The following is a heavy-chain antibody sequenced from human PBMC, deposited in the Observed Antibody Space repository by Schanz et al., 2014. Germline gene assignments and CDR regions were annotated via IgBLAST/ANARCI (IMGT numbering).Heavy chain of an antibody. V-gene: IGHV1-2*06. D-gene: IGHD5-12*01. CDR3: AREKVHGYSGFS. CDR2: IHPNTGGT. J-gene: IGHJ5*02. CDR1: GYTFTAYF. Sequence: QVLLVQSGAEVKQPGASVKVSCKASGYTFTAYFIHWVRQAPGQGLEWMGRIHPNTGGTNFAEKVQGRFTMTSDTSITTAYMHLSGLTADDTAVYYCAREKVHGYSGFSWGQGTLLAVSS.